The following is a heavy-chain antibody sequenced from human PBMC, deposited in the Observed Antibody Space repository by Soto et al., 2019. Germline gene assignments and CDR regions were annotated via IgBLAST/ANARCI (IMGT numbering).Heavy chain of an antibody. J-gene: IGHJ5*02. Sequence: QVQLQESGPGLVKPSETLSLTCTVSGGSISSYYWSWIRQPPGKGLEWIGYIYYSGSTNYNPSLKSRVTISVDTSKNXXSLKLXXVXXXXXXXXXXXXXXXXXXXXXXXXXXXXXGQGTLVTVSS. CDR3: XXXXXXXXXXXXXXXXXX. V-gene: IGHV4-59*01. CDR2: IYYSGST. CDR1: GGSISSYY.